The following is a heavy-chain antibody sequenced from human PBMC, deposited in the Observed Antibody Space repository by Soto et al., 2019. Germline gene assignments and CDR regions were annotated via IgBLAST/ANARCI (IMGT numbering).Heavy chain of an antibody. D-gene: IGHD3-3*01. CDR2: IYWDDDK. V-gene: IGHV2-5*02. CDR3: AHRVLRTVFGLVTTTAIYFDF. Sequence: QITLNESGPTQVKPRQTLTLTCTFSGFSLTTSGVGVGWIRQSPGKAPEWLALIYWDDDKRYSPSLKSRLTITKDTSKNPVVLTMADLDTADTATYYCAHRVLRTVFGLVTTTAIYFDFWGQGPPVAVSS. J-gene: IGHJ4*02. CDR1: GFSLTTSGVG.